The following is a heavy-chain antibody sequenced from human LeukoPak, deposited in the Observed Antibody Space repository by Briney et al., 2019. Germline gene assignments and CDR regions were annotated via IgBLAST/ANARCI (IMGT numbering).Heavy chain of an antibody. J-gene: IGHJ5*02. Sequence: SVKVSCKAAGGTFSSYAISWVRQAPGQGLEWMGGIIPIFGTANYAQKFQGRVTITADESTSTAYMELSSLRSEDTAVYYCARDRCAAFYSSSCRFDPWGQGTLVTVSS. CDR1: GGTFSSYA. V-gene: IGHV1-69*13. D-gene: IGHD6-13*01. CDR3: ARDRCAAFYSSSCRFDP. CDR2: IIPIFGTA.